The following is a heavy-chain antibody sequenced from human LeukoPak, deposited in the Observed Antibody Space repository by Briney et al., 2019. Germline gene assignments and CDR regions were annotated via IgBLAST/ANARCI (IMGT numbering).Heavy chain of an antibody. CDR3: ARADRDTYYYYYMDV. CDR1: GGSISSYY. J-gene: IGHJ6*03. CDR2: IYYSGST. D-gene: IGHD5-18*01. V-gene: IGHV4-59*01. Sequence: SETLSLTCTVSGGSISSYYWSWVRQPPGKGLEWIGYIYYSGSTNYNPSLKSRVTISVDTSKNQFSLKLSSVTAADTAVYYCARADRDTYYYYYMDVWGKGTTVTVSS.